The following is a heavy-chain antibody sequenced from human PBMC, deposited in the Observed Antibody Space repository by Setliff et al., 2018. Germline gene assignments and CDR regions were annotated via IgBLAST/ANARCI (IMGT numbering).Heavy chain of an antibody. CDR1: GGSISSSSYY. J-gene: IGHJ4*02. D-gene: IGHD3-3*01. CDR2: IYYSGST. V-gene: IGHV4-39*07. CDR3: ARRSTYYNFWSGYWDY. Sequence: SETLSLTCTVSGGSISSSSYYWGWIRQPPGKGLEWIGSIYYSGSTYYNPSLKSRVTVSVDTSKNQFSLKLSSVTAADTAVYYCARRSTYYNFWSGYWDYWGQGTLVTVSS.